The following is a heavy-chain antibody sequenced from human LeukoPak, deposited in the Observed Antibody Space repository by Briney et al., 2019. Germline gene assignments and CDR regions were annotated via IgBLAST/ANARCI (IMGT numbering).Heavy chain of an antibody. CDR2: INSDGSST. D-gene: IGHD6-19*01. J-gene: IGHJ4*02. V-gene: IGHV3-74*01. Sequence: GGSLRLSCAASGFTFSSYWMHWVRQAPGKGLVWVSRINSDGSSTRYADSVKGRFTISRDNAKNTLYLQMNSLRAEDTAVYYCARVAVAGELDYWGQGTLVTVSS. CDR3: ARVAVAGELDY. CDR1: GFTFSSYW.